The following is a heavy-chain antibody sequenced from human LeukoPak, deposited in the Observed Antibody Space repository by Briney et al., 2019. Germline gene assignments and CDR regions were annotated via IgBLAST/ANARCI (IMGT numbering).Heavy chain of an antibody. J-gene: IGHJ3*01. Sequence: PSETLSLTCTVSGGSISSYYWSWVRQPPGKGLEWIGFIYYSGSTNYNPSLKSRVTISVDTSKNQFSLKLSSVTAADTAVYYCARPSLDYGGIDAFDFWGQGTLVTVSS. CDR1: GGSISSYY. CDR2: IYYSGST. D-gene: IGHD4-23*01. V-gene: IGHV4-59*08. CDR3: ARPSLDYGGIDAFDF.